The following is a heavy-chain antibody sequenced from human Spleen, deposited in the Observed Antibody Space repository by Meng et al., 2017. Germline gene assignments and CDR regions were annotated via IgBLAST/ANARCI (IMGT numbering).Heavy chain of an antibody. D-gene: IGHD6-13*01. J-gene: IGHJ5*02. CDR3: ARDHSSAWYLNWLDP. CDR1: GYTYTSYA. V-gene: IGHV7-4-1*02. Sequence: QVQLVQSGSELKKPGASVKVSCKASGYTYTSYAMSWVRQAPGQGLEWMGWINTNTGNPTYAQGFTGRFVFSLDTSVSTAYLHISSLKAEDTAVYYCARDHSSAWYLNWLDPWGQGTLVTVSS. CDR2: INTNTGNP.